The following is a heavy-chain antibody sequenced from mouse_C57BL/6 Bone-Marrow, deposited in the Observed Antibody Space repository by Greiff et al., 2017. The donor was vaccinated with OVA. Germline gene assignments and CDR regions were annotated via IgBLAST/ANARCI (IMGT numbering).Heavy chain of an antibody. CDR1: GYTFTSYD. V-gene: IGHV1-85*01. CDR3: ARGGSSDAMDY. J-gene: IGHJ4*01. CDR2: IYPRDGST. Sequence: QVQLQQSGPELVKPGASVKLSCKASGYTFTSYDINWVKQRPGQGLEWIGWIYPRDGSTKYNEKFKGKATLTVDTSSSTAYLELHSLTSEDSAVYFCARGGSSDAMDYWGQGTSVTVSS. D-gene: IGHD1-1*01.